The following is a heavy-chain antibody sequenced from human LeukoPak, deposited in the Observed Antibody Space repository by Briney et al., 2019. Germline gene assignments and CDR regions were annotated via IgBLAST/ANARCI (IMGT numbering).Heavy chain of an antibody. Sequence: GESLKISCKGSGYSFTSYWIGWVRQMPGKGLEWMGTIYPGDSDTRYSPSFQGQVTISADKSISTAYLQWSSPKASDTAMYYCARRSYYDSSGYYPHSAFDIWGQGTMVTVSS. V-gene: IGHV5-51*01. D-gene: IGHD3-22*01. J-gene: IGHJ3*02. CDR1: GYSFTSYW. CDR2: IYPGDSDT. CDR3: ARRSYYDSSGYYPHSAFDI.